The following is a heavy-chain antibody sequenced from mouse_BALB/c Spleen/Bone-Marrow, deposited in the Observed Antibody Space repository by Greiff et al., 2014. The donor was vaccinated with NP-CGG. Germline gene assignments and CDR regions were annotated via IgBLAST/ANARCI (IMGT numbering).Heavy chain of an antibody. CDR1: GFTFSSYT. D-gene: IGHD1-1*01. CDR3: TRDPYYYGSSYAMDY. Sequence: VQRVESGGGLVKPGGSLKLSCAASGFTFSSYTMSWVRQTPEKRLEWVATISSGGSYTYYPDSVKGRFTISRDNAKNTLYLQMSSLKSEDTAMYYCTRDPYYYGSSYAMDYWGQGTSVTVSS. V-gene: IGHV5-6-4*01. J-gene: IGHJ4*01. CDR2: ISSGGSYT.